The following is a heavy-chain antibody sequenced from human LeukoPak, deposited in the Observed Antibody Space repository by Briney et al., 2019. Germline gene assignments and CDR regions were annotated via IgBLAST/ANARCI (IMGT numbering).Heavy chain of an antibody. V-gene: IGHV4-30-4*08. CDR3: ARVDSSGYYALFY. D-gene: IGHD3-22*01. J-gene: IGHJ4*02. Sequence: SWVRQAPGKGLEWIGYIYYSGSTYYNPSLKSRVTISVDTSKNQFSLKLSSVTAADTAVYYCARVDSSGYYALFYWGQGTLVTVSS. CDR2: IYYSGST.